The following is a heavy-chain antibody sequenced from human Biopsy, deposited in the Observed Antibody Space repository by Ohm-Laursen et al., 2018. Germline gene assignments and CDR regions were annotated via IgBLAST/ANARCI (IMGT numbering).Heavy chain of an antibody. V-gene: IGHV1-69*11. D-gene: IGHD2-2*01. CDR1: TSTFNSYG. Sequence: SVKVSCKAPTSTFNSYGIIWVRQAPGQGLEWMGRIIPILRTTAYAQTFLGRVTITADSPTSTVDMELTSLTSDDTAVYFCAREAIGYQLPCDDWGQGTLVTVSS. CDR3: AREAIGYQLPCDD. J-gene: IGHJ4*02. CDR2: IIPILRTT.